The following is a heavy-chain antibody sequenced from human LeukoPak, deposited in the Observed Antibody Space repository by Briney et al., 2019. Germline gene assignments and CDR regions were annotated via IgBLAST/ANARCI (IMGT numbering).Heavy chain of an antibody. D-gene: IGHD7-27*01. CDR1: GGSFSGYY. J-gene: IGHJ6*02. CDR3: TRHIDWGSYYYYGMDV. CDR2: IRSKANSYAT. V-gene: IGHV3-73*01. Sequence: PSETLSLTCAVYGGSFSGYYWSWIRQPPGKGLEWVGRIRSKANSYATAYAASVKGRFTISRDDSKNTAYLQMNSLKTEDTAVYYCTRHIDWGSYYYYGMDVWGQGTTVTVSS.